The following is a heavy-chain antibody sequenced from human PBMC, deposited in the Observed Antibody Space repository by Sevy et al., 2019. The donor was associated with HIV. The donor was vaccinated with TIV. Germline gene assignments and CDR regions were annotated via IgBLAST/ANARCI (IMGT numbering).Heavy chain of an antibody. CDR1: GYSFTSYG. V-gene: IGHV1-18*01. J-gene: IGHJ4*02. CDR3: ARDMLGYCSSTSCYAEGYFDY. D-gene: IGHD2-2*01. Sequence: ASVKVSCKASGYSFTSYGITWVRQAPGQGLEWMGWISTLNTNYAQKLQGRVTLTTDTSTSTVYMELRSLRSDDTAVYYCARDMLGYCSSTSCYAEGYFDYWGQGTLVTVSS. CDR2: ISTLNT.